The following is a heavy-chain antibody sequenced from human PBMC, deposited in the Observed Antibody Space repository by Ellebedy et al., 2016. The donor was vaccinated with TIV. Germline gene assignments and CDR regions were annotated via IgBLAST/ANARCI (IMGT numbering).Heavy chain of an antibody. CDR2: IYYSGST. Sequence: MPSETLSLTCTVSGGALTNYYWTWIRQPPGKGLEWIGYIYYSGSTKYNPSLKSRVTISVDTSKNQFSLKLSSVTAADTAVYYCARESPSGWDDAFDIWGQGTMVTVSS. CDR1: GGALTNYY. CDR3: ARESPSGWDDAFDI. V-gene: IGHV4-59*01. J-gene: IGHJ3*02. D-gene: IGHD6-19*01.